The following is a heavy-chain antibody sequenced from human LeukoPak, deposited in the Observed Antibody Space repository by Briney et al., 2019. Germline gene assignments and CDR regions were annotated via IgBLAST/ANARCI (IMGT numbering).Heavy chain of an antibody. CDR1: GGSFSGYY. J-gene: IGHJ5*02. Sequence: SETLSLTCAVYGGSFSGYYWSWIRQPPGKGLEWIGSIYYSGSTYYNPSLKSRVTISVDTSKNQFSLKLSSVTAADTAVYYCARQEELLWFGESTGFDPWGQGTLVTVSS. D-gene: IGHD3-10*01. CDR3: ARQEELLWFGESTGFDP. CDR2: IYYSGST. V-gene: IGHV4-34*01.